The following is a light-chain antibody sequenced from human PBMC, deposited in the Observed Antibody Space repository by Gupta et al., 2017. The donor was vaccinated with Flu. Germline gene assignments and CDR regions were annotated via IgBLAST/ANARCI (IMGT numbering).Light chain of an antibody. Sequence: DIQMTQSPSSLSASVGDRVTITCRASQNIGTYLNWYQEKERKATKVRMYGAFTLNSGVPSMFSGNGSGTNCTLSILSVQPEEFATFYCQQSYNTHPEKVTFGWGTKVDNK. J-gene: IGKJ3*01. CDR1: QNIGTY. CDR3: QQSYNTHPEKVT. CDR2: GAF. V-gene: IGKV1-39*01.